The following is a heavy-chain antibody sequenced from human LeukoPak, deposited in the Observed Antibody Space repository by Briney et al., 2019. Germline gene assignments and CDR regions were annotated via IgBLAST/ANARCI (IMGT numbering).Heavy chain of an antibody. J-gene: IGHJ5*02. CDR2: ISGSGGST. V-gene: IGHV3-23*01. Sequence: GGSLRLSCAASGFTFSSYGMSWVRQAPGKGLEWVSAISGSGGSTYYADSVKGRFTISRDNSKNTLYLQMNSLRAEDTAVYYCAKDTMVPGSGIGHWFDPWGQGTLVTVSS. CDR1: GFTFSSYG. D-gene: IGHD3-10*01. CDR3: AKDTMVPGSGIGHWFDP.